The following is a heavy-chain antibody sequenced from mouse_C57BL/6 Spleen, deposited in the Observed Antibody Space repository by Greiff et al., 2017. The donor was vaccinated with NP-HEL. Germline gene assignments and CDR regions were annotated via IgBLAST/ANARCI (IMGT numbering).Heavy chain of an antibody. Sequence: EVQVVESGGGLVKPGGSLKLSCAASGFTFSSYAMSWVRQTPEKRLEWVATISDGGSYTYYPDNVKGRFTISRDNAKNNLYLQMSHLKSEDTAMYYCARDHGTAQATAWFAYWGQGTLVTVSA. D-gene: IGHD3-2*02. J-gene: IGHJ3*01. CDR1: GFTFSSYA. V-gene: IGHV5-4*01. CDR3: ARDHGTAQATAWFAY. CDR2: ISDGGSYT.